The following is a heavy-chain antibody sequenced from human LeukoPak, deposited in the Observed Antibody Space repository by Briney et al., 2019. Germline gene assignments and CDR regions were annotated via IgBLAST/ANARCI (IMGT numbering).Heavy chain of an antibody. Sequence: PGGSLRLSCAASGFTFSSYWMHWVRQAPGKGLVWVSRINSDGSSTSYADSVKGRFTISRDNAKNSLYLQMNSLRAEDTAVYYCARDALSWGNGRLYAFDIWGQGTMVTVSS. CDR3: ARDALSWGNGRLYAFDI. CDR1: GFTFSSYW. D-gene: IGHD2-8*01. CDR2: INSDGSST. J-gene: IGHJ3*02. V-gene: IGHV3-74*01.